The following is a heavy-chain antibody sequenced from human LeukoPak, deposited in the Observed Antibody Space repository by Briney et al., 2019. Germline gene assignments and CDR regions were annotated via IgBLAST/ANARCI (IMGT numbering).Heavy chain of an antibody. CDR2: ISAYNGNT. J-gene: IGHJ4*02. CDR3: ARVYLSYGDYDY. CDR1: GYTFTSYG. D-gene: IGHD4-17*01. V-gene: IGHV1-18*01. Sequence: ASVKVSCTASGYTFTSYGISWVRQAPGQGLEWMGWISAYNGNTNYAQKLQGRVTMTTDTSTSTAYMELRSLRSDDTAVYYCARVYLSYGDYDYWGQGTLVTVSS.